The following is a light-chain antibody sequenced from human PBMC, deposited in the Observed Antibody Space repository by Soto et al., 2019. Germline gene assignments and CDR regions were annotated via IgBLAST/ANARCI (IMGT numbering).Light chain of an antibody. V-gene: IGKV3-11*01. J-gene: IGKJ5*01. CDR2: DIS. CDR1: QDVTTN. CDR3: QQRSNWPPIT. Sequence: TQFPAILSAFPGEGATLSCRASQDVTTNFAWYQLRRGQPPRLLIYDISTRATGVPARFSGSGSGTDFTLTISSLEPEDAAVYYCQQRSNWPPITFGQGTRLEIK.